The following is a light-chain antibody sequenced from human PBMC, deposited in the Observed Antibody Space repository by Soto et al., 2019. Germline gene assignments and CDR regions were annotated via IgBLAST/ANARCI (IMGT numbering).Light chain of an antibody. CDR3: QKYSSAHFA. Sequence: DIQMTQSPSSLSASVGDRVTMTCRASRDISTLLAWYQQKPGKVPELLIYAASTLQSGVPSRFSGSGSGTDFSLTISSLQPEDVATYYCQKYSSAHFAFGQGTRLEIK. CDR2: AAS. J-gene: IGKJ5*01. V-gene: IGKV1-27*01. CDR1: RDISTL.